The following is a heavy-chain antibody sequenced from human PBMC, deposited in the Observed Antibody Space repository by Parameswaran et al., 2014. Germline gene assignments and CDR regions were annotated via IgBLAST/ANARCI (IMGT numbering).Heavy chain of an antibody. D-gene: IGHD5-12*01. J-gene: IGHJ4*02. Sequence: VRQAPGKGLEWIGYIYYSGSTNYNPSLKSRVTISVDTSKNQFSLKLSSVTAADTAVYYCARLGGWVATDTYSPDYWGQGTLVTVSS. CDR2: IYYSGST. V-gene: IGHV4-59*12. CDR3: ARLGGWVATDTYSPDY.